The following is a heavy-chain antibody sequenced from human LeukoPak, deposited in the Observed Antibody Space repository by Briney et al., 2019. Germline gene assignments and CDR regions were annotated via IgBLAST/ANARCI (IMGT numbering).Heavy chain of an antibody. CDR2: INAGNGKT. V-gene: IGHV1-3*01. CDR1: GYTFTSYA. CDR3: ARDYGGVRPAQYPAYYYYYGMDV. Sequence: ASVKVSCKASGYTFTSYAMHWVRQAPGQRLEWMGWINAGNGKTKYSQKFQGRVTITRDTSASTAYMELSSLRAEDTAVYYCARDYGGVRPAQYPAYYYYYGMDVWGQGTTVTVSS. J-gene: IGHJ6*02. D-gene: IGHD2-2*01.